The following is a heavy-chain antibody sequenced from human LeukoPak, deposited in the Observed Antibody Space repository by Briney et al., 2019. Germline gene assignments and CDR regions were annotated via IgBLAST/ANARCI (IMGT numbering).Heavy chain of an antibody. Sequence: SVKVFCKASGGTFSSYAISWVRQAPGQGLEWMGGIIPIFGTANYAQKFQGRVTITADESTSTAYMELSSLRSEDTAVYYCARARVLYYGMDVWGQGTTVTVSS. CDR2: IIPIFGTA. V-gene: IGHV1-69*13. J-gene: IGHJ6*02. CDR1: GGTFSSYA. CDR3: ARARVLYYGMDV. D-gene: IGHD6-6*01.